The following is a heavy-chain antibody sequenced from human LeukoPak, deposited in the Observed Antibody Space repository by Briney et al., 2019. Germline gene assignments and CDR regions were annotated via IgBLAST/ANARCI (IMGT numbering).Heavy chain of an antibody. CDR3: ARVGIPPNLYIDY. CDR1: GGSISSYS. CDR2: IYYSGST. V-gene: IGHV4-59*01. J-gene: IGHJ4*02. Sequence: SETLSLTCTVSGGSISSYSWSWIRQPPGKGLEWIGYIYYSGSTNYNPSLKSRVTISVDTSKNQFSLKLSSVTAADTAVYYCARVGIPPNLYIDYWGQGTLVTVSS. D-gene: IGHD1-14*01.